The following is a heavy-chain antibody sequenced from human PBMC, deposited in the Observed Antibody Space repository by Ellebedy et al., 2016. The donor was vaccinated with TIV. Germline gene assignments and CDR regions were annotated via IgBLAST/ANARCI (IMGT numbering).Heavy chain of an antibody. CDR1: GFTFTKYV. CDR3: AKDSDVLVVNSGSFDS. V-gene: IGHV3-23*01. Sequence: GESLKISCAASGFTFTKYVMTWVRQAPGKGLEWVSSMSASGGSKYYTDSVKGRFTISRDISKNTLYLQMNSLRAEDTATYYCAKDSDVLVVNSGSFDSWGQGTLVTVSS. J-gene: IGHJ4*02. CDR2: MSASGGSK. D-gene: IGHD2-8*02.